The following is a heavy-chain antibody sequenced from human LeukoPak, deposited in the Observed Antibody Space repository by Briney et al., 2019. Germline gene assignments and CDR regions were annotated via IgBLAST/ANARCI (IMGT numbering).Heavy chain of an antibody. CDR1: GFTFSSYW. CDR2: INSDGSST. CDR3: AKVRTYFYHGLDV. D-gene: IGHD1-14*01. J-gene: IGHJ6*02. V-gene: IGHV3-74*01. Sequence: GGSLRLSCAASGFTFSSYWMHWVRHAPGKGLVWVSRINSDGSSTSYADSVKGRFTISRDNAKNTLYLQMNSLRAEDTAVYYCAKVRTYFYHGLDVWGQGTTVTVSS.